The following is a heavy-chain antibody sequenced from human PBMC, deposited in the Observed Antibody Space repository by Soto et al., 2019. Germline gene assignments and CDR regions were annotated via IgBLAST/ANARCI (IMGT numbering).Heavy chain of an antibody. CDR3: ARSIVVVTALDY. Sequence: QVQLVQSGAEEKKPGASVKVSCKASGYTFTSYAMHWVRQAPGQRLEWMGWINAGNGNTKYSQKFQGRVTITRDTSARTAYMALGSLRSEDTAVYYCARSIVVVTALDYWGQGTLVTVSS. CDR2: INAGNGNT. V-gene: IGHV1-3*05. CDR1: GYTFTSYA. J-gene: IGHJ4*02. D-gene: IGHD2-21*02.